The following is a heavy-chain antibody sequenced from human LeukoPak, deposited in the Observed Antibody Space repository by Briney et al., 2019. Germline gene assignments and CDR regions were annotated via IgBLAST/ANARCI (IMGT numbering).Heavy chain of an antibody. D-gene: IGHD4-17*01. J-gene: IGHJ4*02. V-gene: IGHV4-59*05. CDR1: GFTFSTYW. Sequence: GSLRLSCAASGFTFSTYWMSWVRQAPGKGLEWIGSIYYSGSTYYNPSLKSRVTISVDTSKNQFSLKLSSVTAADTAVYYCARNDYGDYLSIDYWGQGTLVTVSS. CDR3: ARNDYGDYLSIDY. CDR2: IYYSGST.